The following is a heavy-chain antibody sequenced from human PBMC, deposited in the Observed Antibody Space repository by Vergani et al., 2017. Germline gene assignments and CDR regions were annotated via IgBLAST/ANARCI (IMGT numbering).Heavy chain of an antibody. CDR1: GGSISSSSYY. D-gene: IGHD6-6*01. Sequence: QLQLQESGPGLVKPSETLSLTCTVSGGSISSSSYYWGWIRQPPGKGLEWIGSIYYSGITYYNPSLKSRVTISVDTSKNQFSLKLSSVTAADTAVYYCARFDSSSSMVYYYYYMDVWGKGTTVTVSS. J-gene: IGHJ6*03. CDR3: ARFDSSSSMVYYYYYMDV. V-gene: IGHV4-39*01. CDR2: IYYSGIT.